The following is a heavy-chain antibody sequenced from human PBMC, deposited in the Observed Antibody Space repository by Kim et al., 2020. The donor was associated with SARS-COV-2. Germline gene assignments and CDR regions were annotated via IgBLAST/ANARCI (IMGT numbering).Heavy chain of an antibody. V-gene: IGHV3-23*01. J-gene: IGHJ1*01. CDR3: ASTTSYYYGSGSYWAEYFQH. D-gene: IGHD3-10*01. CDR2: ISGSGGTT. Sequence: GGSLRLSCAASGITFSTYALSWVRQAPGKGLEWVSAISGSGGTTYYADSVKGRLTISRDNSKNTLYLQLNSLRAEDTAIYYCASTTSYYYGSGSYWAEYFQHWGQGTLVTVSS. CDR1: GITFSTYA.